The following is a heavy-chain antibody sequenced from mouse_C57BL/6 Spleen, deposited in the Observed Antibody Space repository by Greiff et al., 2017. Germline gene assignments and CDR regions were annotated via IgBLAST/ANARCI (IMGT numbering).Heavy chain of an antibody. D-gene: IGHD1-1*01. CDR1: GYAFSSYW. J-gene: IGHJ4*01. V-gene: IGHV1-80*01. Sequence: VQLKESGAELVKPGASVKISCKASGYAFSSYWMNWVKQRPGKGLEWIGQIYPGDGDTNYNGKFKGKATLTADKSSSTAYMQLSILTSEDSAVYFCARGPLLRYSYYAMDYWGQGTSVTVSS. CDR3: ARGPLLRYSYYAMDY. CDR2: IYPGDGDT.